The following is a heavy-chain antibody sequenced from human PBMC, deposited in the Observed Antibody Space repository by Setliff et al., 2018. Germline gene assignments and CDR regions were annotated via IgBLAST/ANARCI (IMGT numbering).Heavy chain of an antibody. CDR3: ARGLPGSGYSSGVLDF. CDR2: IDPYGSFT. CDR1: GFAFSTYG. V-gene: IGHV3-74*01. J-gene: IGHJ4*03. D-gene: IGHD3-9*01. Sequence: PGGSLRLSCAASGFAFSTYGMHWVRQAPGKGLVWVSRIDPYGSFTAYADSVKGRFTISRDNAKDTVYLQMNSLRVDDTAVYYCARGLPGSGYSSGVLDFWGQGTMVTVSS.